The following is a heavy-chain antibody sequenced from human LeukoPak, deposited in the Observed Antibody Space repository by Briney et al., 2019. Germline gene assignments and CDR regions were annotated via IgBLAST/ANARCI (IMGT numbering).Heavy chain of an antibody. V-gene: IGHV3-66*02. Sequence: GGSLRLSCAASTFTVRNNFMSWVRQAPGKGLEWVSLIHSGGSTYYADSVKGRFTISRDNSKNTLYLQMNSLRAEDTAVYYCAGDYYYGMDVWGQGTTVTVSS. CDR1: TFTVRNNF. CDR2: IHSGGST. CDR3: AGDYYYGMDV. J-gene: IGHJ6*02.